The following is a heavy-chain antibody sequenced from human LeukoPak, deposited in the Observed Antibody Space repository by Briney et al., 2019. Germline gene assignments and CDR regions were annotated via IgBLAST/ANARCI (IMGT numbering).Heavy chain of an antibody. CDR2: IYYSGST. J-gene: IGHJ4*02. V-gene: IGHV4-59*08. Sequence: SETLSLTCTVSGGSISSYYWGWIRQPPGKGLEWIGYIYYSGSTNYNPSLKSRVTISVDTSKNQFSLKLSSVTAADTAVYYCARGEGYGDRKGPVDYWGQGTLVTVSS. D-gene: IGHD4-17*01. CDR3: ARGEGYGDRKGPVDY. CDR1: GGSISSYY.